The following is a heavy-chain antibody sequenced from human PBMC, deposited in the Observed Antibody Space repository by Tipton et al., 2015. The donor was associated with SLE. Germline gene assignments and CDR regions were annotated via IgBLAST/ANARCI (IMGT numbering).Heavy chain of an antibody. CDR1: GGSFSGYY. J-gene: IGHJ4*02. CDR3: AKSPIAAAARYFDY. CDR2: INHSGST. V-gene: IGHV4-34*01. Sequence: TLSLTCTVSGGSFSGYYWSWIRQPPGKGLEWIGEINHSGSTNYNPSLKSRVTISVDTSKNQFSPKLSSVTAADTAVYYCAKSPIAAAARYFDYWGQGTLVTVSS. D-gene: IGHD6-13*01.